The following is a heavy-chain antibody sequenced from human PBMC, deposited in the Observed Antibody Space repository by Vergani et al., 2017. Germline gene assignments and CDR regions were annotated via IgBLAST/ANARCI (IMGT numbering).Heavy chain of an antibody. CDR2: IYHSGST. J-gene: IGHJ4*02. Sequence: QVQLQESGPGLVKPSETLSLTCTVSGYSISSGYYWGWIRQPPGKGLEWIGSIYHSGSTYYNPSLKSRVTISVDTSKNQFSLKLSSVTAADTAVYYCARGNQWLVRGYFDYWGQGTLVTVSS. CDR3: ARGNQWLVRGYFDY. D-gene: IGHD6-19*01. CDR1: GYSISSGYY. V-gene: IGHV4-38-2*02.